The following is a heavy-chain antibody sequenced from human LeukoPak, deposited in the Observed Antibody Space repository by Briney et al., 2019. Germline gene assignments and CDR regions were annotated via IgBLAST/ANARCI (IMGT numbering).Heavy chain of an antibody. J-gene: IGHJ3*02. CDR3: AKDTGSPADAITMEDNAFDI. CDR2: ISWNSGSI. D-gene: IGHD3-3*01. V-gene: IGHV3-9*01. CDR1: GFTFDDYA. Sequence: GGSLRLSCAASGFTFDDYAMYWVRQAPGKGLEWVSGISWNSGSIGYADSVKGRFTISRDNAKNSLDLQMESLRAEDTAVYYCAKDTGSPADAITMEDNAFDIWGQGTMVTVSS.